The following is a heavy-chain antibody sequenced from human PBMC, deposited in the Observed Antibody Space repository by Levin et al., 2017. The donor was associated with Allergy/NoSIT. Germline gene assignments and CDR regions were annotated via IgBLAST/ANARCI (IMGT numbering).Heavy chain of an antibody. J-gene: IGHJ4*02. V-gene: IGHV3-7*01. D-gene: IGHD5-12*01. Sequence: GGSLRLSCAASGFTFSSYWMSWVRQAPGKGLEWVANIKQDGSEKYYVDSVKGRFTISRDNAKNSLYLQMNSLRAEDTAVYYCARGGSGYPERVEFDYWGQGTLVTVSS. CDR1: GFTFSSYW. CDR3: ARGGSGYPERVEFDY. CDR2: IKQDGSEK.